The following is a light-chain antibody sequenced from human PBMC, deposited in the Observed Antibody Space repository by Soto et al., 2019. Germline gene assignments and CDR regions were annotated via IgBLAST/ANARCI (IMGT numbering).Light chain of an antibody. CDR1: QGIGGT. CDR3: QHYTNWPLT. V-gene: IGKV3-15*01. Sequence: EIVMTQSPATLSVSPGERATLSCRASQGIGGTLAWYQQKPGHSPRLLIYDTVIRATGVPARFSGSVSGAEFTLTIASLQSEDFAIYYWQHYTNWPLTFSGGTRVESK. J-gene: IGKJ4*01. CDR2: DTV.